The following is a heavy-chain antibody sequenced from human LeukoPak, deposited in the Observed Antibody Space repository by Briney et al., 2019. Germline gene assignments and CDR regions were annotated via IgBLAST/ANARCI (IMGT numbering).Heavy chain of an antibody. CDR1: GGTFSSYA. D-gene: IGHD4-17*01. CDR3: ARVMTTVTTNDAFDI. J-gene: IGHJ3*02. V-gene: IGHV1-69*01. CDR2: IIPIFGTA. Sequence: ASVKVSCKDSGGTFSSYAISWVRQASGQGLEWMGGIIPIFGTANYAQKLQGRVTITADESTSTAYMEVSSLTSEDTAVYYCARVMTTVTTNDAFDIWGQGTMVTVSS.